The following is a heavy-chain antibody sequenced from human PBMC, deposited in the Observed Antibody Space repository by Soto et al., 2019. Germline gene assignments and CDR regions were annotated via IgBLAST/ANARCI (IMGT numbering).Heavy chain of an antibody. CDR1: GYTFTSYD. Sequence: QVQLVQSGAEVKKPGASVKVSCKASGYTFTSYDINWVRQATGQGLAWMGWMNPNSGNTGYAQKFQGRVTMTRNTAISTAYMERSSLRAEDMAVYYCARAPQIRRVRGFIIHYYGMDVWCQGTTVTVS. CDR3: ARAPQIRRVRGFIIHYYGMDV. CDR2: MNPNSGNT. V-gene: IGHV1-8*01. J-gene: IGHJ6*02. D-gene: IGHD3-10*01.